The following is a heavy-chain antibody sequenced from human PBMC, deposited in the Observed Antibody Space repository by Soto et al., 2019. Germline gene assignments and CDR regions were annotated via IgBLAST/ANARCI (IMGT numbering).Heavy chain of an antibody. CDR2: ISVSGVST. J-gene: IGHJ4*02. Sequence: GGSLRLSCAASGFSFSSYAMSWVRQAPGKGLEWVSAISVSGVSTYYADSVKGRFTISRDNSKNTLYLQMNSLRAEDTAVYYCAKGHDFWSGYYLYFDYWGQGTLVTVSS. V-gene: IGHV3-23*01. D-gene: IGHD3-3*01. CDR1: GFSFSSYA. CDR3: AKGHDFWSGYYLYFDY.